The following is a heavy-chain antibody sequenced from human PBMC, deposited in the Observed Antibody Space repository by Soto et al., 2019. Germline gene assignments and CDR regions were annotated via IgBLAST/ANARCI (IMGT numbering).Heavy chain of an antibody. V-gene: IGHV3-21*01. CDR3: ARANVLGNYVSSGYYLR. Sequence: GGSLRLSCAASGFTFSSYSMNWVRQAPGKGLEWVSSISSSSSYIYYADSVKGRFTIPRDNAKNSLYLQMNSLRAEDTAVYYCARANVLGNYVSSGYYLRWGQGTLVTVSS. CDR2: ISSSSSYI. D-gene: IGHD3-22*01. CDR1: GFTFSSYS. J-gene: IGHJ4*02.